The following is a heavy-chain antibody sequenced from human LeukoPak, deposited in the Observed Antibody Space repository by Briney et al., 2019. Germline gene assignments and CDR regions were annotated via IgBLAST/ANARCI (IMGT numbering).Heavy chain of an antibody. J-gene: IGHJ5*02. V-gene: IGHV1-2*02. CDR2: INPNSGGT. Sequence: ASVKVSCKASGYTFTGYYMHWVRQAPGQGLEWMGWINPNSGGTNYAQKFQGRVTMTRDTSISTAYMELSRLRSDDTAVYYCARDGGIFGVATSFDPWGQGTLVTVSS. CDR1: GYTFTGYY. D-gene: IGHD3-3*01. CDR3: ARDGGIFGVATSFDP.